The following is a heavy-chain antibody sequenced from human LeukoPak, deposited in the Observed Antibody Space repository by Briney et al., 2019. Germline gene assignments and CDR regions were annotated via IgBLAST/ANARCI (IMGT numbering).Heavy chain of an antibody. D-gene: IGHD6-19*01. CDR3: AREVARLVRSYYYMDV. Sequence: SETLSLTCTVSGGSISNYYWSWIRQPAGKGLEWIGRVYSSGSTNYNPSLKSRVTISVDTSKNQFSLKLNSVTPEDTAVYYCAREVARLVRSYYYMDVWGKGTTVTVSS. J-gene: IGHJ6*03. V-gene: IGHV4-4*07. CDR2: VYSSGST. CDR1: GGSISNYY.